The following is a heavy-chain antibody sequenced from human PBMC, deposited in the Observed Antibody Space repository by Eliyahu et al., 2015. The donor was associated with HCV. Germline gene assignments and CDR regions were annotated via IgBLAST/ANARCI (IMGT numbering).Heavy chain of an antibody. D-gene: IGHD7-27*01. Sequence: QVQLVESGGGLVKPGGSLRLSCAASGFTFRDNYMTWIRQTPGKGLEWISXISTTGSIVYYADSVKGRFTISRDNAKNSLYLQMNSLRAEDTAVYYCARTVAGAVYYYYYGMDVWGQGTTVTASS. CDR2: ISTTGSIV. CDR3: ARTVAGAVYYYYYGMDV. CDR1: GFTFRDNY. V-gene: IGHV3-11*01. J-gene: IGHJ6*02.